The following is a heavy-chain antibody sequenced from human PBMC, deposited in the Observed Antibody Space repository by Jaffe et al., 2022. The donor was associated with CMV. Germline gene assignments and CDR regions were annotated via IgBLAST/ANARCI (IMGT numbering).Heavy chain of an antibody. D-gene: IGHD5-12*01. V-gene: IGHV4-39*01. CDR1: GGSISSSSYY. J-gene: IGHJ3*02. CDR3: ARHWKRWLQFGGELRDAFDI. Sequence: QLQLQESGPGLVKPSETLSLTCTVSGGSISSSSYYWGWIRQPPGKGLEWIGSIYYSGSTYYNPSLKSRVTISVDTSKNQFSLKLSSVTAADTAVYYCARHWKRWLQFGGELRDAFDIWGQGTMVTVSS. CDR2: IYYSGST.